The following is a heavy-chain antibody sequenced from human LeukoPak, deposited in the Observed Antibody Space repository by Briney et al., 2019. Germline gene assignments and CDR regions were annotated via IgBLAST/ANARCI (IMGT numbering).Heavy chain of an antibody. CDR1: GYTLTELS. Sequence: GASVKVSCKVSGYTLTELSMHWVRQAPGQGLEWMGIINPSGGSTSYAQKFQGRVTMTRDTSTSTVYMELSSLRSEDTAVYYCARTSDYVSSFDYWGQGTLVTVSS. CDR2: INPSGGST. CDR3: ARTSDYVSSFDY. J-gene: IGHJ4*02. D-gene: IGHD3-16*01. V-gene: IGHV1-46*01.